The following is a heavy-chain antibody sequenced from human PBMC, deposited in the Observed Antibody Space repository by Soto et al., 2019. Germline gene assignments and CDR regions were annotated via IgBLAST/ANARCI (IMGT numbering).Heavy chain of an antibody. D-gene: IGHD3-16*01. CDR3: ATLWGNYYFDY. V-gene: IGHV1-24*01. Sequence: GAAVKESCKGFGYTLPEFFLHWVRHAPGKGLELMGGFDTEDGETIYAQKFQGRVTMTEDTSTDTAYMELSSLRSEDTAVYYCATLWGNYYFDYWGQGTLVTVSS. CDR1: GYTLPEFF. CDR2: FDTEDGET. J-gene: IGHJ4*02.